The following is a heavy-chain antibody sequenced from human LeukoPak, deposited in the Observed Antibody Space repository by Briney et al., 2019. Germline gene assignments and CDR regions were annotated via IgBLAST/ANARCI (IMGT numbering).Heavy chain of an antibody. V-gene: IGHV4-34*01. Sequence: PSETLSLTCAVYGGSFSGYYWSWIRQPPGKGLEWIGEINHSGSTNYNPSLKSRVTISVDTSKNQFSLKLSSVTAADTAVYYCAREDGYTDYWGQGTLVTVSS. CDR1: GGSFSGYY. CDR3: AREDGYTDY. J-gene: IGHJ4*02. D-gene: IGHD5-24*01. CDR2: INHSGST.